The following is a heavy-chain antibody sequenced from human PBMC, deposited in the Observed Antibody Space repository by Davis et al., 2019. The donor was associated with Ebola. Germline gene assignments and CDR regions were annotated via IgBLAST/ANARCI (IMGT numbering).Heavy chain of an antibody. J-gene: IGHJ6*02. CDR3: ARGSGSSTWYTLADYYYVMDV. CDR2: ISASNGNT. CDR1: GYSFTSYD. D-gene: IGHD6-13*01. Sequence: AASVKVSCKTSGYSFTSYDISWVRQAPGQGLEWMGWISASNGNTDYAQNLQGRVTVTTDTSTSTAYMELRSLRSDDTAVYYCARGSGSSTWYTLADYYYVMDVWGQGTTVTVSS. V-gene: IGHV1-18*01.